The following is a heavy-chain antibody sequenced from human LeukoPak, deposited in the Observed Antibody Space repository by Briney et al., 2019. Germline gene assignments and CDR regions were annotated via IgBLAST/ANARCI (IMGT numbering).Heavy chain of an antibody. D-gene: IGHD4-17*01. CDR1: GFTFTTYW. J-gene: IGHJ5*02. Sequence: PGGSLRLSCAASGFTFTTYWMNWVRQAPGKGLEWVALINPDGSQTIYVDSVKGRFTISRDNAGNSLYLQMNTLRAEDTAVYYCARDLGYGALDPWGQGTLVTVSS. CDR2: INPDGSQT. V-gene: IGHV3-7*01. CDR3: ARDLGYGALDP.